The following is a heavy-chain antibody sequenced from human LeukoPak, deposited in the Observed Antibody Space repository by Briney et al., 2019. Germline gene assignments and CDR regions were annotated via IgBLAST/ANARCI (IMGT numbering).Heavy chain of an antibody. CDR1: GYTFIGYY. CDR2: INPNSGGT. D-gene: IGHD1-26*01. CDR3: ARDGRVGATNDYYYYYGMDV. V-gene: IGHV1-2*02. J-gene: IGHJ6*02. Sequence: EASVKVSCKASGYTFIGYYMHWVRQAPGQGLEWMGWINPNSGGTNYAQKFQGRVTMTRDTSISTAYMELSSLRSEDTAVYYCARDGRVGATNDYYYYYGMDVWGQGTTVTVSS.